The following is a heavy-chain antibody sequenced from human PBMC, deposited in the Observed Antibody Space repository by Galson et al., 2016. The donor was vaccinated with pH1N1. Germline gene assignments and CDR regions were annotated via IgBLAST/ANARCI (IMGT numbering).Heavy chain of an antibody. D-gene: IGHD3-16*01. CDR1: DDSINTGIYY. V-gene: IGHV4-31*03. CDR3: ARGAWGGYGIDSGKYYYDY. CDR2: IYYTGRS. J-gene: IGHJ4*02. Sequence: TLSLTCTVSDDSINTGIYYWTWIRQRPGKGLEWIGYIYYTGRSYYTPSLQRRSRLSIDASKKQFSLELRSVTAADTAIYFCARGAWGGYGIDSGKYYYDYWGQGTLVTVSS.